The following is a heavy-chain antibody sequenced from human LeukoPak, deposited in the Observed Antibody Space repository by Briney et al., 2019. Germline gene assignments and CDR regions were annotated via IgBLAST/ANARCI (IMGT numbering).Heavy chain of an antibody. CDR3: ARGRYTFDY. D-gene: IGHD1-1*01. CDR2: IYYSGST. CDR1: GGSISGYY. Sequence: SETLSLTCTVSGGSISGYYWTSIRQPPGKGLEYIGYIYYSGSTNHNPSLKSRVTISVDTSKNQFSLKLSSVTAADTAVYYCARGRYTFDYWGQGTLVTVSS. J-gene: IGHJ4*02. V-gene: IGHV4-59*01.